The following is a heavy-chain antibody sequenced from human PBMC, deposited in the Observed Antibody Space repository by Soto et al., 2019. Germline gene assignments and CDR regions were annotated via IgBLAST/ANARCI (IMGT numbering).Heavy chain of an antibody. CDR3: ARGGYCGGDCYSDY. CDR2: INHSGST. V-gene: IGHV4-34*01. CDR1: GGSFSGYY. Sequence: SETLSLTCAVYGGSFSGYYWSWIRQPPGKGLEWIGEINHSGSTNYNPSLKSRVTISVDTSKNQFSLKLSSVTAADTAVYYCARGGYCGGDCYSDYWGQGTLVTV. D-gene: IGHD2-21*02. J-gene: IGHJ4*02.